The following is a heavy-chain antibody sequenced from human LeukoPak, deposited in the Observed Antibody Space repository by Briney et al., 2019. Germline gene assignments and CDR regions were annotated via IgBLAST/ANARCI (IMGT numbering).Heavy chain of an antibody. D-gene: IGHD6-6*01. V-gene: IGHV5-51*01. CDR3: ARRNEYSSSSGYYYYAMDV. CDR2: IYPGDSDT. CDR1: GYSFTSYW. Sequence: GESLKISCKGSGYSFTSYWIGWVRQMPGKGLEWMGIIYPGDSDTRYSPSFQGQVTISADKSISTAYLQWSSLKASDTAMYYCARRNEYSSSSGYYYYAMDVWGQGTTVTVSS. J-gene: IGHJ6*02.